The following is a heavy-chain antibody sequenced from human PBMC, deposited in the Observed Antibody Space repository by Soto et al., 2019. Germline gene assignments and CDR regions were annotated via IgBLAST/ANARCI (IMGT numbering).Heavy chain of an antibody. CDR1: GFTFSNYG. CDR3: ARLGYCITTGCDARTYDMDV. J-gene: IGHJ6*02. D-gene: IGHD2-2*01. V-gene: IGHV3-33*01. CDR2: IWYDGSNK. Sequence: QVQLVESGGGVVQPGRSLRLSCAASGFTFSNYGLHWVRQAPGKGLEWVAVIWYDGSNKYYADSVKGRFTISRDNSKNTLYLQRNSLRVEDTAGYYCARLGYCITTGCDARTYDMDVWGQGTTVTVSS.